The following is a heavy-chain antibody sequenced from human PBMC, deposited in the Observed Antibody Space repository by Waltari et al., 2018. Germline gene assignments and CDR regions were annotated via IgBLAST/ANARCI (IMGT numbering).Heavy chain of an antibody. CDR3: ARGWIGTTSLGHDGMDV. J-gene: IGHJ6*02. Sequence: EVQLVESGGGLIQPGGSLRLSCAVSGFTVSTNYLSWVRQAPGKGREWVSVIYTGGETYYADAVKGRFSISRDNSKNTLYLQMNSLRVEDTAIYYCARGWIGTTSLGHDGMDVWGQGTTVTVSS. V-gene: IGHV3-53*01. CDR2: IYTGGET. CDR1: GFTVSTNY. D-gene: IGHD4-17*01.